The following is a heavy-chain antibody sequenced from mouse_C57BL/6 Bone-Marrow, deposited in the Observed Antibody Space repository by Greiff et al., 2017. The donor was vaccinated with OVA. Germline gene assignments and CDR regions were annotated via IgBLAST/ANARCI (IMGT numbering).Heavy chain of an antibody. Sequence: EVQLQQSGEGLVKPGGSLKLSCAASGFTFSSYAMSWVRQTPEKRLEWVAYISSGGDYLYYADTVKGRFTISRDNARNTLYLQMSSRKSEDTAMYYCTRDGYYAMDYWGQGTSGTVSS. CDR2: ISSGGDYL. CDR1: GFTFSSYA. D-gene: IGHD2-3*01. CDR3: TRDGYYAMDY. J-gene: IGHJ4*01. V-gene: IGHV5-9-1*02.